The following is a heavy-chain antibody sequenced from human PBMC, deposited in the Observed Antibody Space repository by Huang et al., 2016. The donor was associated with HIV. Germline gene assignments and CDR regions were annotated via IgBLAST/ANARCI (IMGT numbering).Heavy chain of an antibody. D-gene: IGHD3-16*01. CDR3: AREIMISFGGPFDP. V-gene: IGHV4-34*01. CDR2: INHRGTT. J-gene: IGHJ5*02. CDR1: GGSFSSYY. Sequence: QVQLHQWGAGLLKPSETLSLTCAVYGGSFSSYYWNWIRQSPGKGLEWIGQINHRGTTTYNPALKSRVTRSVDTSKKQFSLKLNAVTAADTAVYYCAREIMISFGGPFDPWGQGTLVTVSS.